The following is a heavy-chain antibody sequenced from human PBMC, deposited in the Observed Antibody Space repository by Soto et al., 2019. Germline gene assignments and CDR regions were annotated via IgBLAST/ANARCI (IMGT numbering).Heavy chain of an antibody. CDR2: IYYSGSA. CDR3: AKLPLVLALGFDY. V-gene: IGHV4-59*12. J-gene: IGHJ4*02. Sequence: PSETLSLTCTVSGGSISSYYWSWIRQPPGKGLEWIGYIYYSGSANYNPSLKSRVTISVDTSKNQFSLKLSSVTAEDTAVYYCAKLPLVLALGFDYWGQGTLVTVSS. CDR1: GGSISSYY.